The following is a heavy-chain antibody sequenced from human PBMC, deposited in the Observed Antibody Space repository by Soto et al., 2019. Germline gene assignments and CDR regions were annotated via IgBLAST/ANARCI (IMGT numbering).Heavy chain of an antibody. CDR1: GFIFRTYA. D-gene: IGHD1-26*01. CDR3: ARDRVGRDGHNYYYFGMNV. V-gene: IGHV3-30-3*01. CDR2: ISYDGSKK. J-gene: IGHJ6*02. Sequence: QVQLVESGGGVVQPGRSLRLSCAASGFIFRTYALHWVRQAPGNGLEWVAVISYDGSKKFYADSVKGRFTISRDNSKNTLFLQMNSLRVEDTAVYYCARDRVGRDGHNYYYFGMNVWGLGTTVTVSS.